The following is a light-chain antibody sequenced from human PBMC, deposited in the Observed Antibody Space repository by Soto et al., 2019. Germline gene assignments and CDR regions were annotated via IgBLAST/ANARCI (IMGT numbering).Light chain of an antibody. V-gene: IGKV1-39*01. CDR1: QSISSY. J-gene: IGKJ4*01. CDR2: AAS. Sequence: DIQMTQSPSSLSASVGDRVTITCRASQSISSYFNWYQQKPGKAPKLLIYAASSLQSGVPSRFSGSGSGTDFTLTISSLQPEDFATYYCQQSYSTPLTVGGGTKVEIK. CDR3: QQSYSTPLT.